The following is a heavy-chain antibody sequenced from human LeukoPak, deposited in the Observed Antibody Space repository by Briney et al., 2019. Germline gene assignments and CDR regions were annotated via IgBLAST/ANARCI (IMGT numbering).Heavy chain of an antibody. CDR3: AKDLNFGMAGWVFDY. V-gene: IGHV3-33*06. Sequence: SGGSLRLSCAASGFTFGSYGMHWVRQAPGKGLEWVAVIWYDGSNKYYADSVKGRFTISRDNSKNTLYLQMNSLRAEDTAVYYCAKDLNFGMAGWVFDYWGQGTLVTVSS. J-gene: IGHJ4*02. CDR1: GFTFGSYG. D-gene: IGHD1-14*01. CDR2: IWYDGSNK.